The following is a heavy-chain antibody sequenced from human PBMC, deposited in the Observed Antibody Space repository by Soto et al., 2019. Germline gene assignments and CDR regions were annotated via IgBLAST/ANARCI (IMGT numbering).Heavy chain of an antibody. CDR3: AKDGHYYYASGSYYNPIDY. CDR1: GFTFSSYA. J-gene: IGHJ4*02. CDR2: ISGSGGST. Sequence: GGSLRLSCAASGFTFSSYAMSWVRQAPGKGLEWVSAISGSGGSTYYADSVKGRFTISRDNSKNTLYLQMNSLRAEDTAVYYCAKDGHYYYASGSYYNPIDYWGQGTLVTVSS. D-gene: IGHD3-10*01. V-gene: IGHV3-23*01.